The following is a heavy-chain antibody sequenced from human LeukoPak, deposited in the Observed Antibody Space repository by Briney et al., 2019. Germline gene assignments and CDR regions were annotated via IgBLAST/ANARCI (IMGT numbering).Heavy chain of an antibody. CDR1: GFTFSSYS. Sequence: GGSLRLSCAASGFTFSSYSMNWVRQAPGKGLEWVSSISSSSSYIYYADSVKGRFTISRDNAKNSLYLQINSLRAEDTAVYYCARLSTALADNDNWGQGTLVTVSS. J-gene: IGHJ4*02. D-gene: IGHD6-13*01. CDR2: ISSSSSYI. CDR3: ARLSTALADNDN. V-gene: IGHV3-21*01.